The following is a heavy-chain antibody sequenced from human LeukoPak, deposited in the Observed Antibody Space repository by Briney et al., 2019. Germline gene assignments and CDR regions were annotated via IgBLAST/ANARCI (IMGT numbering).Heavy chain of an antibody. CDR1: GDSITNYY. V-gene: IGHV4-4*07. J-gene: IGHJ4*02. D-gene: IGHD6-13*01. CDR2: IYTSGST. CDR3: ARGVAAAGTAYFDY. Sequence: SETLSLTCTVSGDSITNYYWNWIRQPAGKGLEWIGRIYTSGSTKYNPSLKSRVTMSGDTPKNQFSLKLSSVTAADTAVYYCARGVAAAGTAYFDYWGQGTLVTVSS.